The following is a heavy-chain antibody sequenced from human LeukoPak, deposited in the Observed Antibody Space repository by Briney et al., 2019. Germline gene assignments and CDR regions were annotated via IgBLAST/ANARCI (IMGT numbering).Heavy chain of an antibody. CDR1: GFKFTDYY. CDR2: ISGGGSAI. CDR3: ARDMSSGYDY. Sequence: GGSLRLSCAAYGFKFTDYYMSWIRQAPGKGLEWFSSISGGGSAIYYADSVRGLFTISRDNAKNSLYLHLNSLRAEDTAAYYCARDMSSGYDYWGQGTLVTVSS. V-gene: IGHV3-11*04. D-gene: IGHD5-12*01. J-gene: IGHJ4*02.